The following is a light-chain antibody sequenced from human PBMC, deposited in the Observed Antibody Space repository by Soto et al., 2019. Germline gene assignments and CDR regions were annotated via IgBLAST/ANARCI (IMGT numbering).Light chain of an antibody. CDR3: QQYGTLPIT. CDR2: DAS. J-gene: IGKJ5*01. Sequence: EIVMTQSPATLSVSPGERATLSCRASQSVNSRLAWYQQKPSQTPRLLIYDASTRATGIPTRFSGSGSGTDFTLTISSLQSEDFAVYYCQQYGTLPITFGQGTRLEIK. V-gene: IGKV3-15*01. CDR1: QSVNSR.